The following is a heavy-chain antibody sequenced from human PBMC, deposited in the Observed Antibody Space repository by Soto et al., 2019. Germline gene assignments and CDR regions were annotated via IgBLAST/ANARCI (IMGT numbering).Heavy chain of an antibody. D-gene: IGHD4-17*01. CDR1: GFTFSSYS. CDR3: AGGATVTTDFDY. V-gene: IGHV3-21*01. CDR2: ISSSSSYI. J-gene: IGHJ4*02. Sequence: GGSLRLSCAASGFTFSSYSMNWVRQAPGKGLEWVSSISSSSSYIYYADSVKGRFTISRDNAKNSLYLQMNSLRAEDTAVYYCAGGATVTTDFDYWGQGTLVTVSS.